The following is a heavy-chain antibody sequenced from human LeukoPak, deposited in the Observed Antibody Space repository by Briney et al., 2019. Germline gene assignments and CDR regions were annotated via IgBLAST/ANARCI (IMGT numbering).Heavy chain of an antibody. Sequence: ASVKVSCKASGGTLSSYAISWVRQAPGQGLEWMGRIIPILGIANYAQKFQGRVTITADKSTSTAYMELSSLRSEDTAVYYCARGGGSSSWLEYAFDIWGQGTMVTVSS. CDR3: ARGGGSSSWLEYAFDI. CDR1: GGTLSSYA. V-gene: IGHV1-69*04. J-gene: IGHJ3*02. D-gene: IGHD6-13*01. CDR2: IIPILGIA.